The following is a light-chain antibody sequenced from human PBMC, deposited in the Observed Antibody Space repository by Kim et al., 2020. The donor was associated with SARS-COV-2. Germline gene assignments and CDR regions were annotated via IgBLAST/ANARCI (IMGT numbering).Light chain of an antibody. Sequence: GQRVTISCSGGRSNVGSNTVNWYQQLPGTAPKLLIFINDQRPSGVPDRFSGSKSATSASLAISGLQSVDEADYYCAAWDDSLNGLLFGGGTQLTVL. CDR1: RSNVGSNT. V-gene: IGLV1-44*01. CDR2: IND. J-gene: IGLJ2*01. CDR3: AAWDDSLNGLL.